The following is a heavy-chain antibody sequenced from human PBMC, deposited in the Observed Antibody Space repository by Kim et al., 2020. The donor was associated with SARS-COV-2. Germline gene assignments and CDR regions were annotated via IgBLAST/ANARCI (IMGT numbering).Heavy chain of an antibody. Sequence: GGSLRLSCAASGFTFSSYAMSWVRQAPGKGLEWVSAISGTGGSTYYADSVKGRFTVSRDNSKNTLYLQMNSLRAEDTAVYYCATQVSFYDSSGYYFDCWGQGALVTVSS. V-gene: IGHV3-23*01. J-gene: IGHJ4*02. CDR3: ATQVSFYDSSGYYFDC. D-gene: IGHD3-22*01. CDR1: GFTFSSYA. CDR2: ISGTGGST.